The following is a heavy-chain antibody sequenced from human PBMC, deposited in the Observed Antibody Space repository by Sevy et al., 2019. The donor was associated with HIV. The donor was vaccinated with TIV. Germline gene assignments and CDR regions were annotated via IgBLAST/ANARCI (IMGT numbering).Heavy chain of an antibody. CDR2: IKSKAQGGTI. CDR3: TRWSGGPSRFDY. Sequence: GGSLRLSCTTSGFTFGDYAMNWVRQAPGKGLEWVAFIKSKAQGGTIDHAASVKGRFTISRDDSKSIAYLEMNNLKIEASAVYYCTRWSGGPSRFDYWGQGTLVTVSS. CDR1: GFTFGDYA. J-gene: IGHJ4*02. V-gene: IGHV3-49*04. D-gene: IGHD3-3*01.